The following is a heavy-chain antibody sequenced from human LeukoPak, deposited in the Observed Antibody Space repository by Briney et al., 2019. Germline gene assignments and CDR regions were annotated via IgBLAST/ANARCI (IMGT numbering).Heavy chain of an antibody. D-gene: IGHD3-10*01. CDR1: RFTFSSYG. Sequence: TGGSLRLSCAASRFTFSSYGMSWVRQAPGKGLEWVSGISSSGGSTYYADSVKGRFTISRDNSRNTLYLQMNSLRAEDTAVYYCARHLLWFGELSGGFDYWGQGTLVTVSS. J-gene: IGHJ4*02. CDR2: ISSSGGST. CDR3: ARHLLWFGELSGGFDY. V-gene: IGHV3-23*01.